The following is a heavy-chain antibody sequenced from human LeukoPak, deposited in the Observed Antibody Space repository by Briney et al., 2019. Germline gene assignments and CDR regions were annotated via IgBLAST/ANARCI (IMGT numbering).Heavy chain of an antibody. Sequence: SCKXSGXTFIAXXXXXVRXXXXQXXEWMGWSDAGHGYTIYSEEFQRRVTITRDTSPSTAYMELSSLRSEDMAVYYCARGXXXLIDYWGQXXLVTXXX. J-gene: IGHJ4*02. CDR1: GXTFIAXX. CDR3: ARGXXXLIDY. CDR2: SDAGHGYT. V-gene: IGHV1-3*02.